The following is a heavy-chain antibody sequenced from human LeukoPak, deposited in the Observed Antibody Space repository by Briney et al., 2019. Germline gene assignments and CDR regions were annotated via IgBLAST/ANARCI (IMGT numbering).Heavy chain of an antibody. D-gene: IGHD3-22*01. V-gene: IGHV4-38-2*02. J-gene: IGHJ4*02. CDR1: GYSISSGYY. CDR3: ARETSYYYDSSGYSLFDY. CDR2: IYHSGST. Sequence: SETLSLTCAVSGYSISSGYYWGWIRQPPGKGLVWIGSIYHSGSTYYNPSLKSRVTISVDTSKNQFSLKLSSVTAADTAVYYCARETSYYYDSSGYSLFDYWGQGTLVTVSS.